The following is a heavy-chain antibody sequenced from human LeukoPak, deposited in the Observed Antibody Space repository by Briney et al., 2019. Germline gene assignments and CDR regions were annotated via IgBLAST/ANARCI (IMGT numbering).Heavy chain of an antibody. CDR1: GFTSSSYA. V-gene: IGHV3-30-3*01. D-gene: IGHD3-22*01. Sequence: GGSLRLSCAASGFTSSSYAMHWVRQAPGKGLEWVAVISYDGSNKYYADSVKGRFTISRDNSKNTLYLQMNSLRAEDTAVYYCARDGIYYYDSSGYPYYFDYWGQGTLVTVSS. CDR3: ARDGIYYYDSSGYPYYFDY. CDR2: ISYDGSNK. J-gene: IGHJ4*02.